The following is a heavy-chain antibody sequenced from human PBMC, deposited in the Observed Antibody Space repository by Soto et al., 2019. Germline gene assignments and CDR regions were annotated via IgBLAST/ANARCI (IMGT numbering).Heavy chain of an antibody. CDR2: ISSSSSSI. CDR1: GFSFSSYS. Sequence: PGVSLRLPCAASGFSFSSYSMNWVRQAPGKGLEWVSSISSSSSSIYYADSAKGRFTISRDNAKNSLYLQMNNLSVEDTAVYYCARTHGSGKKDVWGKGTTVIVAS. J-gene: IGHJ6*04. V-gene: IGHV3-21*01. D-gene: IGHD3-10*01. CDR3: ARTHGSGKKDV.